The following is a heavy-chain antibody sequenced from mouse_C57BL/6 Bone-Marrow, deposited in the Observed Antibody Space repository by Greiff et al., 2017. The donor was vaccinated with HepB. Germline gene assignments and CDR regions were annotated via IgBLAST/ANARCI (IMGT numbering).Heavy chain of an antibody. J-gene: IGHJ2*01. D-gene: IGHD1-1*01. V-gene: IGHV5-2*03. Sequence: EVKLEESGGGLVQPGGSLKLSCESNEYDFPSNDMSWVRKTPEKRLEWVAPINSDGGSTYYPDTMERRFIISRDNTKKTLYLQMSSLRSEDTALYYCARHLRITTVVADWGQGTTLTVSS. CDR2: INSDGGST. CDR3: ARHLRITTVVAD. CDR1: EYDFPSND.